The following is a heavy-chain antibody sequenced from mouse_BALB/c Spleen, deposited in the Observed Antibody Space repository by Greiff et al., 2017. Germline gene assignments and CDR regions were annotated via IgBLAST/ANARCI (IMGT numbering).Heavy chain of an antibody. J-gene: IGHJ4*01. CDR2: IDPSDSET. D-gene: IGHD2-2*01. Sequence: QVQLQQSGPQLVRPGASVKISCKASGYSFTSYWMHWVKQRPGQGLEWIGMIDPSDSETRLNQKFKDKATLTVDKSSSTAYMQLSSPTSEDSAVYFCARWGGYGYAMDYWGQGTSVTVSS. CDR3: ARWGGYGYAMDY. V-gene: IGHV1S126*01. CDR1: GYSFTSYW.